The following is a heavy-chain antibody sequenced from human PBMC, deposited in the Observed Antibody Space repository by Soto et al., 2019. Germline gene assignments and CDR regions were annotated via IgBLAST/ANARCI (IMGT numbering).Heavy chain of an antibody. D-gene: IGHD4-17*01. Sequence: GGSLRLSCAASGFTVSNNYVSWVRQAPGKGLEWVSVIYSGGSTFYGDSVKGRFTISIDTSKNTVDLQMNSLRAEETAVYYCATAAFTIHGAYYSATDVWGHGTTANVS. V-gene: IGHV3-53*05. CDR3: ATAAFTIHGAYYSATDV. CDR2: IYSGGST. CDR1: GFTVSNNY. J-gene: IGHJ6*01.